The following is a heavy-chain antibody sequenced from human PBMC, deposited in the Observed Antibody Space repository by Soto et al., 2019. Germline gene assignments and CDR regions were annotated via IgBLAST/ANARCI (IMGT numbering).Heavy chain of an antibody. J-gene: IGHJ4*01. CDR1: GFSLSTVGVG. Sequence: QITLKESGPTLEKPTQTLTLTCSFSGFSLSTVGVGVGWIRQPPGKALEWLALIYWDDDKRYSPSLQSRLIITKDTSKNQVVLAMTNMDPLDTATYYCALQFSVGSRFFDYWGQGTLVTVSA. D-gene: IGHD3-3*02. CDR2: IYWDDDK. V-gene: IGHV2-5*02. CDR3: ALQFSVGSRFFDY.